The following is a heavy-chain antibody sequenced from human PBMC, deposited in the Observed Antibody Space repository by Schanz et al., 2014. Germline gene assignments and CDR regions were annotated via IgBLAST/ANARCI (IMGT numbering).Heavy chain of an antibody. D-gene: IGHD5-18*01. Sequence: EVQLVESGGGLVQPGGFLRLSCAASGFTVSKNYMSWVRQAPGKGLEWVSIIYTDGSTYYADSVRDRFTISRDNSKNMLYLQINSLRAEDTAVYYCARGTDTAMEHRPFDYWGQGTLXTVSS. V-gene: IGHV3-66*01. CDR2: IYTDGST. CDR3: ARGTDTAMEHRPFDY. J-gene: IGHJ4*02. CDR1: GFTVSKNY.